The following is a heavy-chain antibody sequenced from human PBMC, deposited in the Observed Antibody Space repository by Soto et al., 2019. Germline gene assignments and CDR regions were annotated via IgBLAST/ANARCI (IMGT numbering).Heavy chain of an antibody. D-gene: IGHD3-3*01. CDR2: ISYDGSNK. CDR1: GFTFSSYG. V-gene: IGHV3-30*18. J-gene: IGHJ6*02. Sequence: PXGALILSCAASGFTFSSYGMHWVRQAPGRGLDWVAVISYDGSNKYYADSVKGRFTISRDNSKNTLYLQMNSLRAEDTAVYYCAKDPQYYDFWSGYYRVNYYYYGMDVWGQGTTVTVSS. CDR3: AKDPQYYDFWSGYYRVNYYYYGMDV.